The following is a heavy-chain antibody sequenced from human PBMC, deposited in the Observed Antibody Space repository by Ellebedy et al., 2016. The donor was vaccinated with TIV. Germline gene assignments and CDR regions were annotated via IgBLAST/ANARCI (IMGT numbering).Heavy chain of an antibody. D-gene: IGHD1-26*01. CDR2: TRNKAYSYIA. CDR3: TGGKYGLDY. V-gene: IGHV3-72*01. Sequence: PGGSLRLSCAASGFIFSDHYMDWVRQAPGKGLEWVGRTRNKAYSYIADYAASVKGRFTISRDNSKNSLYLQMNSLKTEDTAVYYCTGGKYGLDYWGQGTLVTVSS. J-gene: IGHJ4*02. CDR1: GFIFSDHY.